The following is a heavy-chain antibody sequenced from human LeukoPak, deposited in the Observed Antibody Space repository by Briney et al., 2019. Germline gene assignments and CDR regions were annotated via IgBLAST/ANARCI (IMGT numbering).Heavy chain of an antibody. V-gene: IGHV4-59*01. CDR3: ARGPDYFGSGLTFDY. Sequence: PSETLSLTCTVSGGSISSYYWSWIRQPPGKGLEWIAYIYHGGSTNYNPSLKSRVTISIATSKKQFSLKLSSVSAADTAVYYCARGPDYFGSGLTFDYWGQGTLVTVSS. J-gene: IGHJ4*02. CDR1: GGSISSYY. D-gene: IGHD3-10*01. CDR2: IYHGGST.